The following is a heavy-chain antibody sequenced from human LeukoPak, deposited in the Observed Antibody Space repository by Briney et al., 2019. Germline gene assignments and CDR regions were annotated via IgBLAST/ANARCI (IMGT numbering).Heavy chain of an antibody. CDR1: GFTFGDYA. CDR2: IRSKAYGGTT. J-gene: IGHJ6*03. D-gene: IGHD5-18*01. V-gene: IGHV3-49*04. CDR3: TRGYSGYYYYMDV. Sequence: GGSLRLSCTASGFTFGDYAMSWVRQAPGKGLEWVGFIRSKAYGGTTEYAASVKGRFTTSRDDSKSIAYLQMNSLKTEDTAVYYCTRGYSGYYYYMDVWGKGTTVTVSS.